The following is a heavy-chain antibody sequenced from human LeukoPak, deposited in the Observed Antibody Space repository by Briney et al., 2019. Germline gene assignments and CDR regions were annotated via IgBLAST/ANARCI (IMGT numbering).Heavy chain of an antibody. V-gene: IGHV6-1*01. CDR1: GDSVSSNSAA. CDR2: TYYRSKWYN. D-gene: IGHD3-9*01. Sequence: SPTLSLTCAISGDSVSSNSAAWNWIRQSPSRGLEWLGRTYYRSKWYNDYAVSVKSRITINPDTSKNQFSLQLNSVTPEDTAVYYCARGYDILTGYYVDYYYYGMDVWGKGTTVTVSS. CDR3: ARGYDILTGYYVDYYYYGMDV. J-gene: IGHJ6*04.